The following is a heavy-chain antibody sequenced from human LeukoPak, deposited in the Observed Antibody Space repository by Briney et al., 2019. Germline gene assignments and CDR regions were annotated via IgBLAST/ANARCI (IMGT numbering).Heavy chain of an antibody. CDR1: GGSFSGYY. D-gene: IGHD3-10*01. Sequence: PSETLSLTCAVYGGSFSGYYWSWIRQPPGKGLEWIGEINHSGSTNYNPSLKSRVTISVDTSKNQFSLKLSSVTAADTAVYYCALIVGLSMVYWGQGTLVTVPS. CDR3: ALIVGLSMVY. J-gene: IGHJ4*02. V-gene: IGHV4-34*01. CDR2: INHSGST.